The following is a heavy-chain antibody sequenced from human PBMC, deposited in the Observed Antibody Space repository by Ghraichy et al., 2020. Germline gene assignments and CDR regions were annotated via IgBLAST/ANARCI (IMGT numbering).Heavy chain of an antibody. J-gene: IGHJ4*02. Sequence: GRSLRLSCAASGFTFDDYGMHWVRQAAGKGLEWVSGISWNGGRIAYADSVKGRFTISRDNAKNSLYLQMNSLRAGDTALYYCVKDMTVAGTTFDYWGQGTQVTVSS. CDR2: ISWNGGRI. CDR3: VKDMTVAGTTFDY. CDR1: GFTFDDYG. D-gene: IGHD6-19*01. V-gene: IGHV3-9*01.